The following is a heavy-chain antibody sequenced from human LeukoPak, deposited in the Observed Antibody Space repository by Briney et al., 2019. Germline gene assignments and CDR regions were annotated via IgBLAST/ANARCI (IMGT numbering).Heavy chain of an antibody. CDR3: AKDVQSTPYYYYGLDV. J-gene: IGHJ6*02. D-gene: IGHD2-15*01. V-gene: IGHV3-30*18. CDR2: ISYDGSKN. Sequence: GRSLRFSCAASGFTFSSYDRPWVRQAPGKGLEWVAVISYDGSKNYYGDSVKGRFTISRDNSKDTLYLQMNSLRAEDTAVYYCAKDVQSTPYYYYGLDVWGQGTTVTVSS. CDR1: GFTFSSYD.